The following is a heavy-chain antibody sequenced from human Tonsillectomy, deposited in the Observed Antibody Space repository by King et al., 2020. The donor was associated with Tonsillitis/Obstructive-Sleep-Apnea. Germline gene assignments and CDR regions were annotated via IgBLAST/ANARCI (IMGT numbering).Heavy chain of an antibody. J-gene: IGHJ6*01. V-gene: IGHV4-59*08. D-gene: IGHD6-19*01. Sequence: QLQESGPGLVKPSETLSLTCTVSGGSISSYYWSWIRQPTGKGLEWIGYIYYSGSTNYNPSLKSRVTISVDTSKNQFSLKLSSVTAADTAVYHCARLRGGCRGWTRREYYYYGMDVGGQGTTVTVAT. CDR2: IYYSGST. CDR3: ARLRGGCRGWTRREYYYYGMDV. CDR1: GGSISSYY.